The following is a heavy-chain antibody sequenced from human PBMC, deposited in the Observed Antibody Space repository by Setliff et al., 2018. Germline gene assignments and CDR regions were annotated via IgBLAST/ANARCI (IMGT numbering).Heavy chain of an antibody. V-gene: IGHV3-7*01. CDR2: INQDGSAK. CDR1: GESFSSYT. J-gene: IGHJ5*02. CDR3: SRDVYDFRTGLGGP. Sequence: ETLSLTCSVYGESFSSYTMNWVRQAPGKGPEWVASINQDGSAKFYVDSVKGRFTISRDNAKNSLYLQMSSLRVEDTALYFCSRDVYDFRTGLGGPWGQGTRVTVSS. D-gene: IGHD3-3*01.